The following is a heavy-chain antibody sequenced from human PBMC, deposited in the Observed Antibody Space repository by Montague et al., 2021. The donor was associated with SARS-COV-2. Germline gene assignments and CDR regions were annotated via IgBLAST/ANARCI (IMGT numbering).Heavy chain of an antibody. J-gene: IGHJ4*02. V-gene: IGHV4-4*07. D-gene: IGHD4/OR15-4a*01. CDR2: MHFNGKT. CDR3: ARDRFDFGAGGQGSIGF. Sequence: SETLSLTCSVSGDSITNHYWSWIRQPAGKGPEWIGRMHFNGKTNSSPFPSSRLTMSVDTYKNQFSLKLTSVTAADTAIYFCARDRFDFGAGGQGSIGFWGQGTLVPGSS. CDR1: GDSITNHY.